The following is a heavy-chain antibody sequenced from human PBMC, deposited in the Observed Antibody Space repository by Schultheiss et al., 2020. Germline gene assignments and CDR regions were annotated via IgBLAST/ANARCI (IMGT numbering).Heavy chain of an antibody. CDR2: VYHSGST. CDR3: ARCGGSGSYYNLLLGGYFDY. V-gene: IGHV4-39*01. CDR1: GGSINSPNYY. Sequence: SETLSLTCSVSGGSINSPNYYWGWIRQPPGKGLEWIGSVYHSGSTHYNSSLKSRVTISVDTSRNQFSLRLTSVTASDTAVYYCARCGGSGSYYNLLLGGYFDYWGQGTLVTVSS. D-gene: IGHD3-10*01. J-gene: IGHJ4*02.